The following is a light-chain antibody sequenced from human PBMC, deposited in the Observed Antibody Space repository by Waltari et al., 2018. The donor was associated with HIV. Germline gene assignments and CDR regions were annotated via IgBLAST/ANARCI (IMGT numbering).Light chain of an antibody. CDR2: AAS. J-gene: IGKJ2*03. Sequence: AIRMTQSPSSVSASTGDRVTITCRASQAISTYLAWYQQKPGKAPKLLMHAASTLESGVPSRFSCFGSGTDFTLTISCLQPEDFATYYCQQYYSYPYSFGRGTKLEIK. CDR1: QAISTY. V-gene: IGKV1-8*01. CDR3: QQYYSYPYS.